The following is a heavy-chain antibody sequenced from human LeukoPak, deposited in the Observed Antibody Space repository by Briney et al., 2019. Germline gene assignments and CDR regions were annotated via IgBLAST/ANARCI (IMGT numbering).Heavy chain of an antibody. CDR3: ARGAVDTAMVYYYGMDV. D-gene: IGHD5-18*01. J-gene: IGHJ6*02. V-gene: IGHV4-59*01. CDR1: GCSISSYY. Sequence: SETLSLTCTVSGCSISSYYWSWIRQPPGKGLEWIGYIYYSGSTNYNPSLKSRVTISVDTSNNQFSLKLSSVTAADTAVYYCARGAVDTAMVYYYGMDVWGQGTTVTVSS. CDR2: IYYSGST.